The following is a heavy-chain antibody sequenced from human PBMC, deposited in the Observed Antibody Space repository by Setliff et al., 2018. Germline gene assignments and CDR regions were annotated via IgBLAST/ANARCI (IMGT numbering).Heavy chain of an antibody. Sequence: LRLSCAASGFTFSYYWMSWVRQAPGKGLEWVANIQQDGSGKYHVDSVMGRFTISRDNAKNTLYLQMNSLRAEDTAVYYCTRARYCSSTSCYYYYYMDVWGKGTTVTVSS. V-gene: IGHV3-7*01. D-gene: IGHD2-2*01. CDR3: TRARYCSSTSCYYYYYMDV. J-gene: IGHJ6*03. CDR2: IQQDGSGK. CDR1: GFTFSYYW.